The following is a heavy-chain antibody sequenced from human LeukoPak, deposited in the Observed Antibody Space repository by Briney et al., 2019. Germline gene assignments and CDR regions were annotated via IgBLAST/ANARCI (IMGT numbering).Heavy chain of an antibody. V-gene: IGHV1-69*05. CDR1: GGTSSTYT. Sequence: GASVKVSCKASGGTSSTYTITWVRQAPGQGLEWLGGIIPIFRTPNYAQKSQGRVTITTDESTSTAYMELSSLKSEDTAIYYCARVDRYYFYLDVWGKGTTVTVSS. CDR2: IIPIFRTP. J-gene: IGHJ6*03. CDR3: ARVDRYYFYLDV.